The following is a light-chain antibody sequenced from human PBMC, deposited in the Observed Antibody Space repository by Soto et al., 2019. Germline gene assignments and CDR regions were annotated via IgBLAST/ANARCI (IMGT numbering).Light chain of an antibody. CDR2: WAS. CDR1: ENVLYSSNNRNY. V-gene: IGKV4-1*01. CDR3: QQYSSPPPGT. Sequence: DIVMTQSPDSLAVSLGERATINCKSSENVLYSSNNRNYLAWYQQKSGQSPKLLIYWASTRESGVPDRFSCSGAGTDFTLTISSLQAEDAALYHWQQYSSPPPGTFGEGTKVEIQ. J-gene: IGKJ4*01.